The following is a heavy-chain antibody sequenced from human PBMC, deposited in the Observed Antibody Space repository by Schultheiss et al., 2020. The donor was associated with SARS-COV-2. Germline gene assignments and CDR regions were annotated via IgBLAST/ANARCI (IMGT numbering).Heavy chain of an antibody. CDR2: INSDGSST. V-gene: IGHV3-74*01. Sequence: GGSLRLSCAASGFTFSSYWMHWVRQAPGKGLVWVSRINSDGSSTSYADSVKGRFTISRDNAKNTLYLQMNSLRAEDTAVYYCAKDPDDFWSGYPNWFDPWGQGTLVTVSS. J-gene: IGHJ5*02. CDR1: GFTFSSYW. CDR3: AKDPDDFWSGYPNWFDP. D-gene: IGHD3-3*01.